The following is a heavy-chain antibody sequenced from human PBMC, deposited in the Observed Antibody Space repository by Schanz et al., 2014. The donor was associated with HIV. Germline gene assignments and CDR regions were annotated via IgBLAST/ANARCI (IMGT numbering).Heavy chain of an antibody. D-gene: IGHD3-9*01. CDR2: VDGGGGRA. J-gene: IGHJ6*02. Sequence: EVQLVESGGGLVQPGGSLRLSCAASGFTFSSYWMSWVRQAPGKGLEWISVVDGGGGRAYYADSVKGRFTISRDNSKNTLYLQMNSLRAEDTAVYYCARVYYDILTGYYTHYGMDVWGQGTTVTVSS. V-gene: IGHV3-23*04. CDR1: GFTFSSYW. CDR3: ARVYYDILTGYYTHYGMDV.